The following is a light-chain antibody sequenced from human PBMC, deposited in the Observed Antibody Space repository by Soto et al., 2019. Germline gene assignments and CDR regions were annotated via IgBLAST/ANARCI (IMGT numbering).Light chain of an antibody. V-gene: IGKV3-11*01. CDR1: TSVDIL. J-gene: IGKJ4*01. CDR2: DAS. Sequence: EIVLTQSPATLSLSPGERATLSCRASTSVDILLFWYQLKPGQVPRLLIYDASKRAPGIPARFSGSGSGTQFTLTISSLEPEDFAVYYCQQRRDWPITFGGGTEVEIK. CDR3: QQRRDWPIT.